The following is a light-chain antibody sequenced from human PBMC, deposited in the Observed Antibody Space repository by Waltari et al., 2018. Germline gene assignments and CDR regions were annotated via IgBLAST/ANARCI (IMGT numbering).Light chain of an antibody. CDR1: SSNIGSNT. V-gene: IGLV1-44*01. CDR2: SNN. Sequence: QSVLTQPPSASGTPGQRVTISCSGSSSNIGSNTVNWYQQLPGTAPKLLIYSNNQGPSGVPDRFSGSKSGTSASLAISGLQSEDESDYYCAAWDDSLKTVIFGGGTKLTVL. J-gene: IGLJ2*01. CDR3: AAWDDSLKTVI.